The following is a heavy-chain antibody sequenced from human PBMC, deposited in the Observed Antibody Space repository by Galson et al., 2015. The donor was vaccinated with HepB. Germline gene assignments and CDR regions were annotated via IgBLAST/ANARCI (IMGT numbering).Heavy chain of an antibody. CDR2: IIPILGIA. D-gene: IGHD3-9*01. Sequence: SVKVSCKASGGTFSSYAISWVRQAPGQGLEWMGRIIPILGIANYAQKFQGRVTITADKSTSTAYMELSSLRSEDTAVYYCAISRGTSGVRYFDWLFDYWGQGTLVTVSS. J-gene: IGHJ4*02. V-gene: IGHV1-69*04. CDR3: AISRGTSGVRYFDWLFDY. CDR1: GGTFSSYA.